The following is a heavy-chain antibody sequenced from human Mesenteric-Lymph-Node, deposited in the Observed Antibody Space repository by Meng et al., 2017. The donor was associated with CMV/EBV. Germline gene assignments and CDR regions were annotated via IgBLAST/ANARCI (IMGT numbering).Heavy chain of an antibody. CDR3: AKGGFTYGYDY. J-gene: IGHJ4*02. D-gene: IGHD5-18*01. CDR2: IWYDGDNK. V-gene: IGHV3-33*06. Sequence: GGSLRLSCAASGFTFSSYGMHWVRQAPGKGLEWVAVIWYDGDNKYYVDSVKGRFTISRDNSKNTLYLQMNSLRVGDTAVYYCAKGGFTYGYDYWGQGSLVTVSS. CDR1: GFTFSSYG.